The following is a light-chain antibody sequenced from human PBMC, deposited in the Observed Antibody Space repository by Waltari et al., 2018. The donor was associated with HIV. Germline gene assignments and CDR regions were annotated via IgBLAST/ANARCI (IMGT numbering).Light chain of an antibody. CDR2: GAS. CDR1: HGVSNN. V-gene: IGKV3-15*01. CDR3: QQYNNWPQT. Sequence: EIVMTQSPATLSVSPGERATLSCRASHGVSNNLAWFQQKPGQAPRLLIYGASTRATGVPGRFSGSGSGKDFTLTISSLQSEDFAIYYCQQYNNWPQTFGQGTKVEIK. J-gene: IGKJ1*01.